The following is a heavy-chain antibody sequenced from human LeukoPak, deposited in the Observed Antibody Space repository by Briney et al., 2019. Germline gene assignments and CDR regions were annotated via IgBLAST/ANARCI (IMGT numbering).Heavy chain of an antibody. V-gene: IGHV3-23*01. Sequence: GGSLRLSCVASGFTFSSYAMSWVRQAPGKGLEWVSAISGSGGSTYYADSVKGRFTISRDNSKNTLYLQMNSLKAEDTAVYYCAKDMEDIVVVVAAITGPIDYWGQGTLVTVSS. CDR1: GFTFSSYA. CDR3: AKDMEDIVVVVAAITGPIDY. J-gene: IGHJ4*02. CDR2: ISGSGGST. D-gene: IGHD2-15*01.